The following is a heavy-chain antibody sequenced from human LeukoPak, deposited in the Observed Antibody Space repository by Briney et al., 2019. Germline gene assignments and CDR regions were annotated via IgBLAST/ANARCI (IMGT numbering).Heavy chain of an antibody. Sequence: GGSLRLSCAASGFTFDDYTIHWVRQAPGKGLEWVSPISWDGGSKYYADSVKGRFTISRDNRKNSLYLQMNTLRTEDTALYYCAKDGGVGGGLDYWGQGTPVTVSS. J-gene: IGHJ4*02. CDR2: ISWDGGSK. V-gene: IGHV3-43*01. CDR3: AKDGGVGGGLDY. D-gene: IGHD2-15*01. CDR1: GFTFDDYT.